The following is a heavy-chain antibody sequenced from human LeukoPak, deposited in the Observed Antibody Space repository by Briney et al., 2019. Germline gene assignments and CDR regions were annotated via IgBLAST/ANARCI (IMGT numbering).Heavy chain of an antibody. Sequence: GASVKVSCKASGYTFTGYYMHWVRQAPGQGLEWMGWINPNSGGTNYAQKFQGWVTMTRDTSISTAYMELSRLRSDDTAVYYCARGGLVVPAAIKAKFDPWGQGTLVTVSS. V-gene: IGHV1-2*04. D-gene: IGHD2-2*01. J-gene: IGHJ5*02. CDR2: INPNSGGT. CDR1: GYTFTGYY. CDR3: ARGGLVVPAAIKAKFDP.